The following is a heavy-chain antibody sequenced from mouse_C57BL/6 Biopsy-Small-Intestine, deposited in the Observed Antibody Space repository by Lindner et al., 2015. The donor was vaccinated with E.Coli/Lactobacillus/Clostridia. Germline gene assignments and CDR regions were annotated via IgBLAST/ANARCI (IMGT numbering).Heavy chain of an antibody. V-gene: IGHV3-3*01. CDR2: TFYSGVT. CDR3: ARDYYAGSYWYFDV. CDR1: GFSINSDCY. Sequence: VQLQESGPSLVRPSQTLSLTCTVTGFSINSDCYWIWIRQFPGNKLEYIGYTFYSGVTYYNPSLESRTYITRDTSKNQFSLKLSSVTTGDTATYYCARDYYAGSYWYFDVWGAGTTVTVSS. D-gene: IGHD1-1*01. J-gene: IGHJ1*01.